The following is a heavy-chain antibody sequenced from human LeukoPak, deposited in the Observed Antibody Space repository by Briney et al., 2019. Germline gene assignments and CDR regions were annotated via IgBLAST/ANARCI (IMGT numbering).Heavy chain of an antibody. CDR2: INPNSGGT. V-gene: IGHV1-2*02. CDR3: ARSPIPFHYDSNGYHTPTDY. D-gene: IGHD3-22*01. J-gene: IGHJ4*02. Sequence: ASVKVSCKASGYTFTGYYMHWVRQAPGQGLEWMGWINPNSGGTNYAQKFQGRVTMTRDTSISTAYMELSRLRSDDTAVYYCARSPIPFHYDSNGYHTPTDYWGQGTLVTVSS. CDR1: GYTFTGYY.